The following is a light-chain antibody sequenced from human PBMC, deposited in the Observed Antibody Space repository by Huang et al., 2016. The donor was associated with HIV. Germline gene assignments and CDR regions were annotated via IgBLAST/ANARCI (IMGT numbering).Light chain of an antibody. J-gene: IGKJ4*01. Sequence: EIVLTQSPATLSWYPGEKIPLFCRASQDIDTSLAWYQQKPGQAPKLLIYDASQRVTGVPARFTGSGSGTEFALTISTLEFDDFAVYYCQQRKSGLTFGGGTKLEVK. CDR2: DAS. CDR3: QQRKSGLT. CDR1: QDIDTS. V-gene: IGKV3-11*01.